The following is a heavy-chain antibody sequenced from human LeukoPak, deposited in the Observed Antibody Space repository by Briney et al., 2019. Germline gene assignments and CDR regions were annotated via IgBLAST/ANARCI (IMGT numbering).Heavy chain of an antibody. D-gene: IGHD1-26*01. CDR2: INPSGGST. J-gene: IGHJ4*02. CDR3: ARDLYGVGGGKDY. Sequence: ASVKVSCKASGYTFTSYGISWVRQAPGQGLEWMGIINPSGGSTSYAQKFQGRVTMTRDMSTSTVYMELSSLRSEDTAVYYCARDLYGVGGGKDYWGQGTLVTVSS. V-gene: IGHV1-46*01. CDR1: GYTFTSYG.